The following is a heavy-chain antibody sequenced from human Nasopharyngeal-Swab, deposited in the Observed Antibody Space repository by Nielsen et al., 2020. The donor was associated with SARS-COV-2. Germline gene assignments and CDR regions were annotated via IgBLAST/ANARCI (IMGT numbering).Heavy chain of an antibody. CDR3: ARAAATAISEFDY. Sequence: WVRQAPGQGLEWMGIINPSGGSTSYAQKFQGRVTMTRDTSTSTVYMELSSLRSEDTAVYYCARAAATAISEFDYWGQGTLVTVSS. J-gene: IGHJ4*02. D-gene: IGHD2-21*02. V-gene: IGHV1-46*01. CDR2: INPSGGST.